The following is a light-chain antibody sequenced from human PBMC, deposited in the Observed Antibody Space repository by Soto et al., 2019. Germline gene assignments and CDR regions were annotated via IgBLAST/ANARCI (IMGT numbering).Light chain of an antibody. CDR1: QSVSSSY. V-gene: IGKV3-20*01. J-gene: IGKJ1*01. Sequence: LSQSPGTLSLSQGERATLSCRASQSVSSSYLAWYQQKPGQAPRLLIYGASSRATGIPDRFSGSGSGTDFTLTISRLEPEDFAVYYCQQYGSSPGAFGQGTKVDI. CDR2: GAS. CDR3: QQYGSSPGA.